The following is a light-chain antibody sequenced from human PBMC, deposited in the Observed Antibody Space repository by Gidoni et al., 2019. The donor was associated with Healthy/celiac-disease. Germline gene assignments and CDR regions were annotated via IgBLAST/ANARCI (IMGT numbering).Light chain of an antibody. Sequence: SYELTPPPSVSVYPGQTARITCSGDALPKKYAYWYQQKSGQAPVLVIYEDSKRPSGIPERFSGSSSGTMATLTISGAQVEDEADYYCYSTDSSGNHRVFGGGTKLTVL. V-gene: IGLV3-10*01. CDR3: YSTDSSGNHRV. CDR2: EDS. CDR1: ALPKKY. J-gene: IGLJ3*02.